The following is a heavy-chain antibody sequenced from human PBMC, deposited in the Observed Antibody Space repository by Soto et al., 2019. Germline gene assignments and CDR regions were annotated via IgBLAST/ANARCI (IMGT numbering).Heavy chain of an antibody. Sequence: GASVKVSCKAYGYTFTSNGISWVRQAPGQGLEWMGWISADKGNTNYAQKVQGRVTMTRDTSTSTVYMELRSLRSEDTAVYFCARDRAHGFDIWGQGTMVTGSS. CDR3: ARDRAHGFDI. V-gene: IGHV1-18*04. CDR1: GYTFTSNG. J-gene: IGHJ3*02. CDR2: ISADKGNT.